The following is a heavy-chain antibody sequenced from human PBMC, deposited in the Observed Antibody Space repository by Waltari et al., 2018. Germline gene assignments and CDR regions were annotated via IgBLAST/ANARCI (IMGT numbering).Heavy chain of an antibody. CDR3: ARDYGDYISSDAFDI. V-gene: IGHV4-38-2*02. Sequence: QVQLQESGPGLVKPSETLSLTCTVSGSSISSGYYWGWILQPPGKGLEWIAGIHHSGSTYYNLSLKSRVTVSVDTSKKEFSLKLSSVTAADTAVYYCARDYGDYISSDAFDIWGQGTMVTVSS. D-gene: IGHD4-17*01. CDR2: IHHSGST. J-gene: IGHJ3*02. CDR1: GSSISSGYY.